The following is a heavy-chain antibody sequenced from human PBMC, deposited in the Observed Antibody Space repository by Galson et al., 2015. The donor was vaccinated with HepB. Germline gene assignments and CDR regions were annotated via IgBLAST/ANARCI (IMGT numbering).Heavy chain of an antibody. CDR1: GFTFSSYT. Sequence: SLRLSCAASGFTFSSYTMNWVRQAPGKGLEWVSSISNSIIYMYYADSVKGRFTIFRDIAKNSLYLQMSSLRDEDTAVYFCAIGLYDRGVLDNWGQGTLVTVSS. D-gene: IGHD3-22*01. CDR3: AIGLYDRGVLDN. CDR2: ISNSIIYM. V-gene: IGHV3-21*06. J-gene: IGHJ4*02.